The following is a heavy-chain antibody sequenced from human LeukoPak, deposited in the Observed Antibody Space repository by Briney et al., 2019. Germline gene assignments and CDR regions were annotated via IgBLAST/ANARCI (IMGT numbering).Heavy chain of an antibody. J-gene: IGHJ4*02. CDR2: IYYSGST. CDR1: GGSISSYY. CDR3: ARISRGIDY. D-gene: IGHD3-16*01. V-gene: IGHV4-59*01. Sequence: SETLSLTCTVSGGSISSYYWSWIRQPPGKGLEWIGYIYYSGSTNYNPSLKSRVTISVDTSKNQFSLKLSSVTAADTAVYYCARISRGIDYWGQGTLVTVSS.